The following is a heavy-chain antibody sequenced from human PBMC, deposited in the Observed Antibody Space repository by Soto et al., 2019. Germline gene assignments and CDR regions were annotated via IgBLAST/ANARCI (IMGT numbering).Heavy chain of an antibody. D-gene: IGHD2-2*01. CDR2: ISTDIGNT. Sequence: QVQLVQSGAEVKKPGASVKVSCKTSGYTLTTYGISWVRQAPGQGLEWMGWISTDIGNTNYAQKVQDRVTMTTDTSTSTAYMELRSLRSDDTAVYYCARFNCISSSCYEGYFDYWGQGTLVTVSS. J-gene: IGHJ4*02. V-gene: IGHV1-18*01. CDR3: ARFNCISSSCYEGYFDY. CDR1: GYTLTTYG.